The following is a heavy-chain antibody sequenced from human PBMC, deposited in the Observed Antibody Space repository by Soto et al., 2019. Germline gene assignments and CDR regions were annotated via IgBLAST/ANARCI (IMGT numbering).Heavy chain of an antibody. V-gene: IGHV1-2*04. CDR1: GYTFTGYY. CDR2: INPNSGGT. CDR3: ARSHAFRAADGIDFIY. Sequence: QVQLVQSGAEVKKPGASVKVSCKASGYTFTGYYMHWVRQAPGQGLEWMGWINPNSGGTNYAQKSKGWVTKTRETSISTAYMELSRQRPDDTAVYYCARSHAFRAADGIDFIYWGQGTLVTVSS. J-gene: IGHJ4*02. D-gene: IGHD6-13*01.